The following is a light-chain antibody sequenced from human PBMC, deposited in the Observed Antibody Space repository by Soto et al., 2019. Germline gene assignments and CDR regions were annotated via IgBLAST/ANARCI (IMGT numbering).Light chain of an antibody. J-gene: IGLJ3*02. CDR1: SSDVGGYNY. Sequence: QSALTQPRSVSGSPGQSVTISCTGTSSDVGGYNYVSWYQQHPGQAPKLMIYDVSKRPSGVPDRFSGSKSGNTASLTISGLQAEDEADYYCCSYAGSYTPWVFGGGTKLTVL. CDR3: CSYAGSYTPWV. CDR2: DVS. V-gene: IGLV2-11*01.